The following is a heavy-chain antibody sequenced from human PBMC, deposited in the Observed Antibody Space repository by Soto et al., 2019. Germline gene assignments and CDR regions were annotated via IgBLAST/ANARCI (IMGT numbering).Heavy chain of an antibody. J-gene: IGHJ4*02. CDR2: INPSGGST. D-gene: IGHD5-12*01. CDR1: GYTFTSYY. CDR3: ARDMGEMATITVFDY. Sequence: ASVKVSCKASGYTFTSYYMHWVRQAPGQGLEWMGIINPSGGSTSYAQKFQGRVTMTRDTSTSTVYMELSSLRSEDTAVYYCARDMGEMATITVFDYWGQGTLVTVSS. V-gene: IGHV1-46*01.